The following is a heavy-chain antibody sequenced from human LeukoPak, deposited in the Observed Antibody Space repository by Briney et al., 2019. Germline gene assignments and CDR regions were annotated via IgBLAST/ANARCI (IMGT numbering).Heavy chain of an antibody. CDR3: ARGPISWGHLMNYYYYYGMDV. CDR2: ISYDGSNK. D-gene: IGHD3-16*01. Sequence: GGSLRLSCAASGFTFSSYAMHWVRQAPGKGLEWVAVISYDGSNKYYADSVKGRFTISRDNSKNTLYLQMNSLRAEDTAVYYCARGPISWGHLMNYYYYYGMDVWGQGTTVTVSS. J-gene: IGHJ6*02. CDR1: GFTFSSYA. V-gene: IGHV3-30-3*01.